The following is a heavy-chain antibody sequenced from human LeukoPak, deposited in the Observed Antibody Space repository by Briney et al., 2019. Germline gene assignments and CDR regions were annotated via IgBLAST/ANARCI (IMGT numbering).Heavy chain of an antibody. Sequence: ETLSLTCTVSGGSISSYYWSWIRQPPGKGLEWIGYIYYSGSTNYNPSLKSRVTISVDTSKNQFSLKLSSVTAADTAVYYCARGRRNSAPFDYWGQGALVTVSS. V-gene: IGHV4-59*12. CDR1: GGSISSYY. D-gene: IGHD1-14*01. CDR3: ARGRRNSAPFDY. CDR2: IYYSGST. J-gene: IGHJ4*02.